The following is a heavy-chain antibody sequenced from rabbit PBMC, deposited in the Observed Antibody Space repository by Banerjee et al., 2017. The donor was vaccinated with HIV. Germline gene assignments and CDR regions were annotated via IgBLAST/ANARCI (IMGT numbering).Heavy chain of an antibody. D-gene: IGHD6-1*01. CDR1: GFSFSSRYW. CDR3: ARTDDSDGHYFNL. J-gene: IGHJ4*01. Sequence: QSLEESGGDLVKPGASLTLTCTASGFSFSSRYWICWVRQAPGKGLEWIACIYAGSSGSTYYASWAKGRFTISKTSSTTVTLQMTSLTAADTATYFCARTDDSDGHYFNLWGPGTLVTVS. V-gene: IGHV1S40*01. CDR2: IYAGSSGST.